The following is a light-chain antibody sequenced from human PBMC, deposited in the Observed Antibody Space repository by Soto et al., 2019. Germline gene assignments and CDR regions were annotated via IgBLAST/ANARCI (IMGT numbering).Light chain of an antibody. CDR2: DAS. V-gene: IGKV1-5*01. CDR3: LQHNTYPWT. Sequence: DIQMTQSPSTLSPSVGDRVTITCRASRSISDWLAWYQQKPGKAPELLIFDASSLKSGVPSRFSGSGSGTEFTLTISSLQPEDFATYYCLQHNTYPWTFGQGTKVDIK. CDR1: RSISDW. J-gene: IGKJ1*01.